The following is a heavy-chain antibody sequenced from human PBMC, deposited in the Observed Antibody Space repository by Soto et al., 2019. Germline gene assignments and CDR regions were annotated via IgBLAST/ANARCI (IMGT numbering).Heavy chain of an antibody. D-gene: IGHD2-15*01. CDR1: GDSVSSNSAA. V-gene: IGHV6-1*01. Sequence: QVQLQQSGPGLAKPSQTLSLTCAISGDSVSSNSAAWNWIRQSPSRGLEWLGRTYYRSKWYNDYAVAVQSRITINPDTSKNQFSLQLNSVTPEDTAVYYCARDRAEYCSGGSCHLDYWGQGPLVTVSS. CDR3: ARDRAEYCSGGSCHLDY. CDR2: TYYRSKWYN. J-gene: IGHJ4*02.